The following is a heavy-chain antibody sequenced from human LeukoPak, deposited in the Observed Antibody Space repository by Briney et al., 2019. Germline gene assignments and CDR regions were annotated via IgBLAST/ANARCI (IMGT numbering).Heavy chain of an antibody. J-gene: IGHJ4*02. V-gene: IGHV3-30*03. CDR3: ASAAGPFDN. CDR2: ISYDGSNK. Sequence: GGSLRLSCAASGFTFSSYGMHWVRQAPGKGLEWVAVISYDGSNKYYADSVKGRFTISRDNSKNTLYLQMNSLRAEDTAVYYCASAAGPFDNWGQGTLVTVSS. CDR1: GFTFSSYG. D-gene: IGHD6-13*01.